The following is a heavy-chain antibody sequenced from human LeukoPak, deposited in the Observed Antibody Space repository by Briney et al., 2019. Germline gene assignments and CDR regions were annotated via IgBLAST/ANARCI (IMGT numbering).Heavy chain of an antibody. J-gene: IGHJ6*03. CDR2: IRYDGSNK. V-gene: IGHV3-30*02. Sequence: GGSLRLSCAASGFTFSSYGMHWVRQAPGKGLEWVAFIRYDGSNKYYADSVKGRFTISRDNSKNTLYLQMNSLRAEDTAVYYCAKDHERFYYYMDVWGKGTTVTVSS. CDR1: GFTFSSYG. CDR3: AKDHERFYYYMDV.